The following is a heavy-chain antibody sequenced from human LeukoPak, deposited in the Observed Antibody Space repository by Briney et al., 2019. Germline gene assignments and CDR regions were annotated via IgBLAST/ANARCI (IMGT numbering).Heavy chain of an antibody. D-gene: IGHD1-14*01. CDR1: GVSISSYY. J-gene: IGHJ4*02. CDR3: AREIVGGFNPGAY. CDR2: IHRSGST. Sequence: SETLSLTCTVSGVSISSYYWSWIRQPPGKGLEWIGEIHRSGSTNYNPSLQSRVTISIDRSKNQIALELSSVTAADTAVYYCAREIVGGFNPGAYWGQGTLVTVSS. V-gene: IGHV4-59*12.